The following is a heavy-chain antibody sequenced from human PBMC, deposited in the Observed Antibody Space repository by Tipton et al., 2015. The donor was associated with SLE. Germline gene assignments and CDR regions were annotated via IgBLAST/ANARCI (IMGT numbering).Heavy chain of an antibody. CDR2: ISYSGNT. J-gene: IGHJ1*01. V-gene: IGHV4-59*01. Sequence: TLSLTCTVSGTSISGYYWNWIRQSPGRGLEWVGYISYSGNTNYNPSLKRRVTISVDTSKTHFSLNLSSVTAADTAVYYCARGGLGSDLRGSIYLGLWGQGALVTV. CDR3: ARGGLGSDLRGSIYLGL. CDR1: GTSISGYY. D-gene: IGHD7-27*01.